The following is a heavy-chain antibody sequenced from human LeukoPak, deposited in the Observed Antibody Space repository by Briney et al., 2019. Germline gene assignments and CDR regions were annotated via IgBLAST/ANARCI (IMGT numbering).Heavy chain of an antibody. D-gene: IGHD1-26*01. CDR2: INHSGST. CDR1: GGSFSGYY. J-gene: IGHJ5*02. V-gene: IGHV4-34*01. Sequence: SETLSLTCAVYGGSFSGYYWSWIRQPPGKGLEWIGEINHSGSTNYNPSLKSRVTISVDTSKNQFSLKLSSVTAADTAVYYCAREDISGSRGNWFDPWGQGTLVTVSS. CDR3: AREDISGSRGNWFDP.